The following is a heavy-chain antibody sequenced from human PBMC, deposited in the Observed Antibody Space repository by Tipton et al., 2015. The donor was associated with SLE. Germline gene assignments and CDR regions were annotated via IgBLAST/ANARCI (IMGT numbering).Heavy chain of an antibody. CDR2: IYYSGNT. Sequence: TLSLTCTVSGVSMSRGGYYWSWIRQHPGKGLECIGYIYYSGNTHYSPSLKSRVTMSVDKSKNQFSLKLSSVTAADTAVYYCARDLWRRWFDPWGQGTLVTVSS. J-gene: IGHJ5*02. D-gene: IGHD3-10*01. V-gene: IGHV4-31*03. CDR3: ARDLWRRWFDP. CDR1: GVSMSRGGYY.